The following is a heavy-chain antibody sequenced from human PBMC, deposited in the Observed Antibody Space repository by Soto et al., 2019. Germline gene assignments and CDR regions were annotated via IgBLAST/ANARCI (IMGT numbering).Heavy chain of an antibody. J-gene: IGHJ5*02. V-gene: IGHV4-59*11. CDR2: IYHSGST. CDR3: ARVTDR. Sequence: SETLSLTCTVSGVSITSHYWSWIRQPPGKGLEWIGYIYHSGSTYYNPSLKSRVTISVDRSKNQFSLKLSSVTAADTAVYYCARVTDRWGQGTLVTVSS. CDR1: GVSITSHY.